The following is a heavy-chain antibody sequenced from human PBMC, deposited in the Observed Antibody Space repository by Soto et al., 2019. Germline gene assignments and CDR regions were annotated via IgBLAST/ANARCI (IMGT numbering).Heavy chain of an antibody. Sequence: QITLKESGPTLVKPTQTLTLTCTFSGFSLTTSAEGVGWVRQPPGKALEWLALIYWDDDKRYSPFLKSMLTITKDTRNKQVVLTMTNMSPEDTAPYYCAHRPYGSGNILAYWGQGSLVTASS. D-gene: IGHD3-10*01. CDR1: GFSLTTSAEG. CDR2: IYWDDDK. J-gene: IGHJ4*02. CDR3: AHRPYGSGNILAY. V-gene: IGHV2-5*02.